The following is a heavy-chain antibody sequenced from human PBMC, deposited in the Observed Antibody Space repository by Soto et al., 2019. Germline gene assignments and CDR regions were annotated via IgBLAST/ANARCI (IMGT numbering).Heavy chain of an antibody. J-gene: IGHJ3*02. D-gene: IGHD4-17*01. CDR1: GGSISSGGYY. V-gene: IGHV4-31*03. CDR3: ARDYYDYGSSPGAFDI. CDR2: IYYSGST. Sequence: PSETLSLTSTVSGGSISSGGYYWSWIRQHPGKGLEWIGYIYYSGSTYYNPSLKSRVTISVDTSKNQFSLKLSSVTAADTAVYYCARDYYDYGSSPGAFDIWGQGTMVTVSS.